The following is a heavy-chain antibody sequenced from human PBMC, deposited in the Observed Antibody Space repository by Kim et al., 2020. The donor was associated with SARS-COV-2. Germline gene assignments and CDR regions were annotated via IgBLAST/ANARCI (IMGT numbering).Heavy chain of an antibody. J-gene: IGHJ4*02. D-gene: IGHD3-10*01. CDR3: ARDRAGGWFGECPGSPDY. Sequence: SETLSLTCTVSGGSISSSSYYWGWIRQPPGKGLEWIGSIYYSGSTYYNPSLKSRVTISVDTSKNQFSLQLSSVTAADTAVYYCARDRAGGWFGECPGSPDYWGQGTLGTVSS. V-gene: IGHV4-39*07. CDR1: GGSISSSSYY. CDR2: IYYSGST.